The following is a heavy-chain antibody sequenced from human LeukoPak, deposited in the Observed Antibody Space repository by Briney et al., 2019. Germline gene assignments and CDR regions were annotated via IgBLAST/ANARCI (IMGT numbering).Heavy chain of an antibody. CDR2: ISHSGST. CDR3: ARLLSSSWHHFDS. D-gene: IGHD6-13*01. V-gene: IGHV4-34*01. CDR1: GVSFSGYS. Sequence: SETLSLTCAVYGVSFSGYSRTWIRQPPGKGLEWIGEISHSGSTNYIPSLKSRVNISLDTSKNQFSLNLSSVTAADTAVYYCARLLSSSWHHFDSWGQGTLVTVSS. J-gene: IGHJ4*02.